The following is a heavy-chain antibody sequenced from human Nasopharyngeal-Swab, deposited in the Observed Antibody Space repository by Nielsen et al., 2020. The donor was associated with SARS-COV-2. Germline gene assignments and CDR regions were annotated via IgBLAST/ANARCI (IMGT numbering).Heavy chain of an antibody. D-gene: IGHD6-6*01. CDR1: GYTLTELS. CDR3: ARDRISNSYDY. J-gene: IGHJ4*02. Sequence: ASVKVSCKVSGYTLTELSMHWVRQAPGKGLEWTGGFDPEDGETIYAQKFQGRVTMTTDTSTSTAYMELRSLRSDDTAVYYCARDRISNSYDYWGQGTLVTVSS. V-gene: IGHV1-24*01. CDR2: FDPEDGET.